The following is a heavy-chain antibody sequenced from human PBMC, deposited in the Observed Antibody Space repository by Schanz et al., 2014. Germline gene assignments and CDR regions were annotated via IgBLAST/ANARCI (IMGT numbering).Heavy chain of an antibody. CDR3: ARASYWYSSTRPY. CDR2: IRQEGSEK. D-gene: IGHD6-19*01. V-gene: IGHV3-7*01. Sequence: EVRLVESGGGLVQSGGSLRLSCAASGFTVSNNYMSWVRQAPGKGLEWVANIRQEGSEKYYVDSVKGRFTVSRDDAKNSLYLQMNSLRVEDTAVYYCARASYWYSSTRPYWGQGTVVTVSS. CDR1: GFTVSNNY. J-gene: IGHJ4*02.